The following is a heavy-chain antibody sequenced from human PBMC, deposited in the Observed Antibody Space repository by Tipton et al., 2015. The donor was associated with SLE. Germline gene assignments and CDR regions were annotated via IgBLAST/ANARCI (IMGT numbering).Heavy chain of an antibody. V-gene: IGHV4-59*01. CDR2: IYYSGST. D-gene: IGHD2-21*01. CDR3: ARGAVLIQDNSWFDP. CDR1: GASISSYY. Sequence: TLSLTCTVAGASISSYYWSWIRQPPGKGLEWIGYIYYSGSTNYNPSLKSRVTISVDTSKNQFSLKLSSVTAAYTAVYYCARGAVLIQDNSWFDPWGQGTLVTVSS. J-gene: IGHJ5*02.